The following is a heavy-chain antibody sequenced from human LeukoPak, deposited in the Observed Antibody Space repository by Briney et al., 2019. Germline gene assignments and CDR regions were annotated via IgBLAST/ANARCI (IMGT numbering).Heavy chain of an antibody. CDR1: GYTFTSYG. J-gene: IGHJ6*03. CDR3: ARALKVQLERRYYYYMDV. CDR2: ISAYNGNT. V-gene: IGHV1-18*01. D-gene: IGHD1-1*01. Sequence: ASVKVSCKASGYTFTSYGISWVRQAPGQGLEWMGWISAYNGNTNYAQKLQGRVTMTTDTSTSTAYMELRSLRSDDTAVYYCARALKVQLERRYYYYMDVWGKGTTVTVSS.